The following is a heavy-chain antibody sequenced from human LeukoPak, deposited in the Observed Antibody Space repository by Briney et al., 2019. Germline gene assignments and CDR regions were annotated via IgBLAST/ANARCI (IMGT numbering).Heavy chain of an antibody. Sequence: PGGSLRLSCAASGFTFNSYTMNWVRQAPGKGLEWVSSITSSLSYISYADSVKGRFTISRDNAMNSLSLQMHSLRAEDTAVYYCAREVGSQYYGSGSYSAAHFDHWGQGTLVTVSS. V-gene: IGHV3-21*01. J-gene: IGHJ4*02. D-gene: IGHD3-10*01. CDR3: AREVGSQYYGSGSYSAAHFDH. CDR1: GFTFNSYT. CDR2: ITSSLSYI.